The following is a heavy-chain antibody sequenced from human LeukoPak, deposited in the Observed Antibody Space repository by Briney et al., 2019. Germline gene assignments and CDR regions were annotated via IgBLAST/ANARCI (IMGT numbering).Heavy chain of an antibody. V-gene: IGHV3-9*01. J-gene: IGHJ4*02. Sequence: GGSLRLSCAASGFTFDDYAMHWVRQARGKGLEWVSGISWNSGSIGYADSVKGRFTISRDNAKNSLYLQMNSLRAEDTALYYCAKSNSYVSPYYFDYWGQGTLVTVSS. CDR1: GFTFDDYA. D-gene: IGHD2-21*01. CDR2: ISWNSGSI. CDR3: AKSNSYVSPYYFDY.